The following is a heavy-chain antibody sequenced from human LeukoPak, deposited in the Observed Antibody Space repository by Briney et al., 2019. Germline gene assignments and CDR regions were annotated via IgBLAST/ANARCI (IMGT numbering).Heavy chain of an antibody. Sequence: ASVQVSCKASGYTFTDYFLHWLRQAPGQGLEWMGWINPKTGATNYAQSFQGRVTMTRDTSTSTGNMEVNSLRSDDTAVYYCARAYEYGWFDPWGRGTLVTVSS. CDR1: GYTFTDYF. D-gene: IGHD3-16*01. CDR2: INPKTGAT. CDR3: ARAYEYGWFDP. V-gene: IGHV1-2*02. J-gene: IGHJ5*02.